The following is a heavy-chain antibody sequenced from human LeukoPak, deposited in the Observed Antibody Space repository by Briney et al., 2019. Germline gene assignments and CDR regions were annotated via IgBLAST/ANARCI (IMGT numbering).Heavy chain of an antibody. CDR1: GFTFTSYE. CDR3: ARATSFDS. J-gene: IGHJ4*02. CDR2: ITISGSTI. V-gene: IGHV3-48*03. Sequence: GGSLRLSCAAAGFTFTSYEMNWVRQAPWKGLEWVSYITISGSTIYYADSVKGRFTIPRDNAKNSLYLQMKSLSAEDTAVYSCARATSFDSWGQGPLVTVSS.